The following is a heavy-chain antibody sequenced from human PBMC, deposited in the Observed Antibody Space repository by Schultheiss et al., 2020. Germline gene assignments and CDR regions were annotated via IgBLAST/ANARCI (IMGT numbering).Heavy chain of an antibody. Sequence: GGSLRLSCAASGFTFSSYAMSWVRQAPGKGLEWVSAISGGGGSTYYADSVKGRFTISRDNSKNTLYLQMNSLRAEDTAVYYCARSPYYGDYYFDYWGQGTLVTVSS. CDR1: GFTFSSYA. CDR3: ARSPYYGDYYFDY. D-gene: IGHD4-17*01. J-gene: IGHJ4*02. CDR2: ISGGGGST. V-gene: IGHV3-23*01.